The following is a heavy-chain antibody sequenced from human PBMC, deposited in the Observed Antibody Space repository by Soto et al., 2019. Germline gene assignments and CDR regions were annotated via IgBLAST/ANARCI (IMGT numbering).Heavy chain of an antibody. CDR1: GYSFAGYW. CDR3: ARQIYDSVTGRNGQYYDLS. Sequence: PGESLKIACKGSGYSFAGYWITWVRQKPGKGLEWMGRIGPSDSQTYYSPSFRGHVTISATKSITTVFLQWSSLRASDTAMYYCARQIYDSVTGRNGQYYDLSWVHATPVSVS. D-gene: IGHD5-12*01. CDR2: IGPSDSQT. V-gene: IGHV5-10-1*01. J-gene: IGHJ5*01.